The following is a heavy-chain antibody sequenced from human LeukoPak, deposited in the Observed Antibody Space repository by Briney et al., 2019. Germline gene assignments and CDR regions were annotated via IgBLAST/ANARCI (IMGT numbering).Heavy chain of an antibody. CDR2: ISTDGRST. V-gene: IGHV3-74*01. J-gene: IGHJ4*02. CDR3: AKREKGTTGRFFDY. CDR1: GFTFSRHW. D-gene: IGHD4-17*01. Sequence: PGGSLRLSCEASGFTFSRHWMHWVRQAPGKGLVWVSRISTDGRSTNYADSVKGRFTISRDHSKNTLYLQMNSLRAEDTALYYCAKREKGTTGRFFDYWGQGTLVTVSS.